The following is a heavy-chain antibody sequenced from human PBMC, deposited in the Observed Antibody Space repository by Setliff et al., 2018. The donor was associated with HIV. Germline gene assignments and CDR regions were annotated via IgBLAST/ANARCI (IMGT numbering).Heavy chain of an antibody. J-gene: IGHJ6*03. CDR1: GYTFTDYY. Sequence: GASVKVSCKASGYTFTDYYMHWVRQAPGQGLEWMGWIKPNSGGTNYAQKFQGRVTMTMDTSITTAYMELSSLSSDDTAVYYCARDHVVCSGGTCRSEDPYYYYYMNLWGEGTTVTVSS. D-gene: IGHD2-15*01. CDR2: IKPNSGGT. CDR3: ARDHVVCSGGTCRSEDPYYYYYMNL. V-gene: IGHV1-2*02.